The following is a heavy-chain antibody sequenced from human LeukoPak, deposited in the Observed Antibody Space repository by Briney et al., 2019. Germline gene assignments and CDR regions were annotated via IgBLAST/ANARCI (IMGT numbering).Heavy chain of an antibody. Sequence: GASVKVSCKASGYTFTTYGITWVRRAPGQGLEWMGWISAYNGNTNYAQKLQGRVTMTTDTSTSTAYMELRSLRSDDTAVYYCARALVDGYKELGYWGQGTLVTVSS. J-gene: IGHJ4*02. D-gene: IGHD5-24*01. V-gene: IGHV1-18*01. CDR1: GYTFTTYG. CDR3: ARALVDGYKELGY. CDR2: ISAYNGNT.